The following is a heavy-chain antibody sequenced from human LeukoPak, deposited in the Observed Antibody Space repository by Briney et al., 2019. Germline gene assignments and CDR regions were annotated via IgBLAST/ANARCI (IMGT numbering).Heavy chain of an antibody. J-gene: IGHJ4*02. CDR1: GCSISSSSYC. CDR2: FYYSGST. D-gene: IGHD3-9*01. Sequence: NPSETLSLTCTVSGCSISSSSYCCGWLRHPPGEVLERIGSFYYSGSTYYNPSLKSRVTISVDTSKNHFSLKLTSVTAADAAVYYCARHQGYDILAGYYYYFDYWGQGALVTVSS. V-gene: IGHV4-39*01. CDR3: ARHQGYDILAGYYYYFDY.